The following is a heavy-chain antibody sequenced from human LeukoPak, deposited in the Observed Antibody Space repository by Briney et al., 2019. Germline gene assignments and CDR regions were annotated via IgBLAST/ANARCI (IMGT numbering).Heavy chain of an antibody. D-gene: IGHD1-26*01. J-gene: IGHJ6*03. CDR2: IKQDGSEK. CDR1: GFTFSSYW. CDR3: ARASSGSYGRYYYYYMDV. Sequence: GGSLRLSCAASGFTFSSYWMSWVRQAPGKGLEWVANIKQDGSEKYYVDSVKGRFTISRDNAKNSLYLQMNSLRAEDTAVYYCARASSGSYGRYYYYYMDVWGKGTTVTVSS. V-gene: IGHV3-7*01.